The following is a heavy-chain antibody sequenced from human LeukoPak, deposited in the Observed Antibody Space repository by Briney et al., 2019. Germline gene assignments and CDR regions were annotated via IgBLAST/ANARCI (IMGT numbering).Heavy chain of an antibody. Sequence: GGSLRLSCAASGFTFSSYGMHWVRQAPGKGLEWVAFIRYDGSNKYYADSVKGRFTISRDNSKNTLYLQMNSLRAEDTAVYYCAEDAVVVAATFFDYWGQGTLVTVSS. V-gene: IGHV3-30*02. CDR1: GFTFSSYG. CDR3: AEDAVVVAATFFDY. D-gene: IGHD2-15*01. CDR2: IRYDGSNK. J-gene: IGHJ4*02.